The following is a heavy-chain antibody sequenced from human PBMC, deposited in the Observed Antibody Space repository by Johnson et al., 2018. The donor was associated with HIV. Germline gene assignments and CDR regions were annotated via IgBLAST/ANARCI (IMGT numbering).Heavy chain of an antibody. CDR1: GFIFSSYA. Sequence: QVQLVESGGGVVQPGRSLRLSCGASGFIFSSYAMHWVRQAPGKGLEWVALISFDGSHKYYADSVKGRFTISRDNSKNTLYLQMNSLRAEDTAVYYCARDLYYRGLLGLRWAMWG. CDR3: ARDLYYRGLLGLRWAM. D-gene: IGHD3-10*01. J-gene: IGHJ1*01. V-gene: IGHV3-30*14. CDR2: ISFDGSHK.